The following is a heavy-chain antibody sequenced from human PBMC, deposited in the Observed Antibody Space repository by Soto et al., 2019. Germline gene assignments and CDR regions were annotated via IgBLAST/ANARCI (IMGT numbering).Heavy chain of an antibody. CDR2: ISSSSSYI. Sequence: GGSLRLSCAASGFTFSSYSMNWVRQAPGKGLEWVSSISSSSSYIHYADSVKGRFTISRDNAKNSLYLQMNSLRAEDTAVYYCARDHYSSPINYYYYYMDVWGKGTTVTVSS. J-gene: IGHJ6*03. D-gene: IGHD6-13*01. V-gene: IGHV3-21*01. CDR1: GFTFSSYS. CDR3: ARDHYSSPINYYYYYMDV.